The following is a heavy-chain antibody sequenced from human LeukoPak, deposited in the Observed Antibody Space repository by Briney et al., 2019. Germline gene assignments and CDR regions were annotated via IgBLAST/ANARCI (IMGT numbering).Heavy chain of an antibody. CDR1: GFTFSSYA. D-gene: IGHD6-19*01. CDR2: ISGSGGST. Sequence: TGGSLRLSCAASGFTFSSYAMSWVRQAPGKGLEWVSAISGSGGSTYYADSVKGRFTISRDNSKNTLYLQMNSLRAEDTAVYYCAKDYARRAGYSSGWDWGQGTLVTVSS. J-gene: IGHJ4*02. CDR3: AKDYARRAGYSSGWD. V-gene: IGHV3-23*01.